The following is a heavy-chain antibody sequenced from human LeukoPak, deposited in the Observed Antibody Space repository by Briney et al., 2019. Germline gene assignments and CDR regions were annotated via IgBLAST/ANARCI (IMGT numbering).Heavy chain of an antibody. CDR3: ARDLHGYSGYGSMYNWFDP. CDR1: GYSMSSGYY. D-gene: IGHD5-12*01. V-gene: IGHV4-38-2*02. CDR2: IYTSGST. J-gene: IGHJ5*02. Sequence: SETLSLTCTVSGYSMSSGYYRGWIRKPPGKGLEWIGRIYTSGSTNYNPSLKSRVTMSVDTSKNQFSLKLSSVTAADTAVYYCARDLHGYSGYGSMYNWFDPWGQGTLVTVSS.